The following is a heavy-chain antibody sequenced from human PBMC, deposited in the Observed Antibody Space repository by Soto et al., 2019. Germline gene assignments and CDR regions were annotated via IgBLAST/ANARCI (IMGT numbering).Heavy chain of an antibody. CDR1: GFTFSSYG. CDR3: AKSRDCTNGVCQYYFDY. CDR2: ISYDGSNK. D-gene: IGHD2-8*01. V-gene: IGHV3-30*18. J-gene: IGHJ4*02. Sequence: ESVGGVVQPGRSLRLSCAASGFTFSSYGMHWVRQAPGKGLEWVAVISYDGSNKYYADSVKGRFTISRDNSKNTLYLQMNSLRAEDTAVYYCAKSRDCTNGVCQYYFDYWGQGTLVTVSS.